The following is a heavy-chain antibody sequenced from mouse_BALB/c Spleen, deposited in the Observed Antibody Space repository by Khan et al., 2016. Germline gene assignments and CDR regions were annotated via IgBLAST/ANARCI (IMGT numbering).Heavy chain of an antibody. CDR1: GYSITSDYA. D-gene: IGHD2-4*01. Sequence: EVQLQESGPGLVKSSQSLSLTCTVTGYSITSDYAWNWIRQFPGNKLEWMGHIIYSGNTSYHPSLKSRIPITRDTLQNQFFLQLNSVTTEDTTTYYCARLMITGWFAYWDRGTLVTVSA. CDR2: IIYSGNT. V-gene: IGHV3-2*02. J-gene: IGHJ3*01. CDR3: ARLMITGWFAY.